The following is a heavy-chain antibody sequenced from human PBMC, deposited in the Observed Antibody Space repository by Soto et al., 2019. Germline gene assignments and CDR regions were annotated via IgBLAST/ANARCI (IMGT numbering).Heavy chain of an antibody. J-gene: IGHJ6*02. CDR2: IYPGDSDT. CDR3: ARLDVVVVAATLGGMDV. D-gene: IGHD2-15*01. V-gene: IGHV5-51*01. Sequence: PGESLKISCKGSGYSFTSYWIGWVRQMPGKGLEWMGIIYPGDSDTRYSPSFQGQVTISADKSISTAYLQWSSLKASDTAMYYCARLDVVVVAATLGGMDVWGQGTTVTVS. CDR1: GYSFTSYW.